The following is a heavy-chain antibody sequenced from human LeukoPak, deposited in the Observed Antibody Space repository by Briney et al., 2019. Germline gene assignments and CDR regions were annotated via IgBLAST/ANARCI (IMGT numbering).Heavy chain of an antibody. CDR2: INTNSGNP. Sequence: ASVKVSCKASGYTFTSYAMNWLRQAPGQGPEWMGWINTNSGNPTYAQGFTGRFVFSMDTSVSTAYLQISSLKAEDTAIYYCARYGSGSYPNFDYWGQGTLVTVSS. D-gene: IGHD3-10*01. CDR3: ARYGSGSYPNFDY. CDR1: GYTFTSYA. V-gene: IGHV7-4-1*02. J-gene: IGHJ4*02.